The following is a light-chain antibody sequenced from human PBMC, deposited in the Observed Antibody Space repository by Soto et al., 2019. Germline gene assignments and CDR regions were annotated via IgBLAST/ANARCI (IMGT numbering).Light chain of an antibody. CDR1: QNIDNC. Sequence: DIQMIQSPSSLSASVGERVTITCRASQNIDNCLSWYQQKPGKDPVLLIYAASLLQSGVPPRFSGSESATEFTLTISSLQREGLATYHCLHPYSAPATFGQGNRVELK. V-gene: IGKV1-39*01. J-gene: IGKJ1*01. CDR3: LHPYSAPAT. CDR2: AAS.